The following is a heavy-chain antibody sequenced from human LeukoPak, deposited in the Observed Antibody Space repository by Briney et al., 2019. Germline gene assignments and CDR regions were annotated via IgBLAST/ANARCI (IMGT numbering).Heavy chain of an antibody. Sequence: GGSLRLSCAASGFSSSTYEVHWVRQPPGKGLEWVSAIGVAGDTLYRGSVKGRFTISREDAKHSVYLQMNSLRAGDTAVYYCAREVMGEALGAFDIWGHGTLVTVSS. J-gene: IGHJ3*02. CDR1: GFSSSTYE. CDR2: IGVAGDT. CDR3: AREVMGEALGAFDI. V-gene: IGHV3-13*01. D-gene: IGHD1-26*01.